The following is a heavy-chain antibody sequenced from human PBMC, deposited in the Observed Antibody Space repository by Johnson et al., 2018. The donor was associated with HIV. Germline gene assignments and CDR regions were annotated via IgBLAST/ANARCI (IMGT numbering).Heavy chain of an antibody. CDR3: ARGDYWGGAFDI. V-gene: IGHV3-13*01. CDR2: IGTAGDT. J-gene: IGHJ3*02. Sequence: VQLVESGGGLVQPGGSLRLSCAASGITFSSYDMHWVRQATGKGLEWVSAIGTAGDTYYADSVKGRFTISRENAKNSLYLQMNSLRAGDTAVYYCARGDYWGGAFDIWGQGTLVTVSS. D-gene: IGHD7-27*01. CDR1: GITFSSYD.